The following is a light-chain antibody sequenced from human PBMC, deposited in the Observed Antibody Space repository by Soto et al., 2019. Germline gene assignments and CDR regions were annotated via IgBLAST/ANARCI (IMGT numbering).Light chain of an antibody. Sequence: EIVLTQSPGTLSLSPGERATLSCRASQSVSSSYLAWYQQNRGQAPRLLIYGASSRAPGIPDRFGGSGSGTDFTLTISRLEPDDFAVYYCQQYGSSRWTFGQGTKVEIK. CDR1: QSVSSSY. CDR2: GAS. J-gene: IGKJ1*01. CDR3: QQYGSSRWT. V-gene: IGKV3-20*01.